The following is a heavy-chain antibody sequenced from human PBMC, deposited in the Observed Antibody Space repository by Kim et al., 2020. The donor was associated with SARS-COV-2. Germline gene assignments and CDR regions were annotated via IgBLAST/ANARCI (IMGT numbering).Heavy chain of an antibody. V-gene: IGHV3-15*01. CDR2: IKSKTDGGTT. J-gene: IGHJ4*02. CDR3: TTESYSNYGDNWNDVGLDY. Sequence: GGSLRLSCAASGFTFSNAWMSWVRQAPGKGLEWVGRIKSKTDGGTTDYAAPVKGRFTISRDDSKNTLYLQMNSLKTEDTAVYYCTTESYSNYGDNWNDVGLDYWGQGTLVTVSS. D-gene: IGHD1-20*01. CDR1: GFTFSNAW.